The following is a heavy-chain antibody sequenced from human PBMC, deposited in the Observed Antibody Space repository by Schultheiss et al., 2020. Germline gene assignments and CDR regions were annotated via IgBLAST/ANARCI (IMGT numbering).Heavy chain of an antibody. D-gene: IGHD5-18*01. Sequence: GGSLRLSCAASGFTFSSYAMSWVRQAPGKGLEWVGFIRSKAYGGTTEYAASVKGRFTISRDDSKSIAYLQMNSLKTEDTAVYYCTRDKVRYSYGCHYWGQGTLVTVSS. J-gene: IGHJ4*02. CDR2: IRSKAYGGTT. CDR1: GFTFSSYA. CDR3: TRDKVRYSYGCHY. V-gene: IGHV3-49*04.